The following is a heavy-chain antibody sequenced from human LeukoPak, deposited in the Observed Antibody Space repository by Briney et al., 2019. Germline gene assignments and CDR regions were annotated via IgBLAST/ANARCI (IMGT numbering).Heavy chain of an antibody. CDR1: GGSISSSSNY. CDR2: IYYSGST. D-gene: IGHD5-18*01. CDR3: ARGRIETASFIDY. J-gene: IGHJ4*02. V-gene: IGHV4-39*07. Sequence: KPSETLSLTCTVSGGSISSSSNYWGWIRQPPGKGLEWIGSIYYSGSTYYNPSLKSRVTISVDTSKNQFSLTLSSATAADTAIYYCARGRIETASFIDYWGQGTLVTVSS.